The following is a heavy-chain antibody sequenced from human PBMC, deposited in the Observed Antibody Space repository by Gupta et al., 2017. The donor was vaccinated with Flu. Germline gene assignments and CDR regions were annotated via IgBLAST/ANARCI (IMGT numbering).Heavy chain of an antibody. CDR3: ASTFTGTYYPGGNYYGMDV. J-gene: IGHJ6*02. V-gene: IGHV3-15*01. D-gene: IGHD1-26*01. CDR2: IKSKTDGGTT. Sequence: EVQLVESGGGLVKPGGSLRLSCAASGFPFSNAWMSWVRQAPGKGLEWVGRIKSKTDGGTTDYAAHVKGRFTISRDDSKNTLYLQMNSLKTEDTAVYYWASTFTGTYYPGGNYYGMDVWGQGTTVTVSS. CDR1: GFPFSNAW.